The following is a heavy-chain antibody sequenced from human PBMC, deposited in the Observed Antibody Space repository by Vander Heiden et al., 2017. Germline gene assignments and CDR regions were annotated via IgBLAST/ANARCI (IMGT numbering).Heavy chain of an antibody. CDR2: VWFDGGDK. CDR1: GLTFSGYN. J-gene: IGHJ3*01. V-gene: IGHV3-33*01. D-gene: IGHD3-16*01. CDR3: ARDRTFYGAGDDGFDV. Sequence: QVRLVESGGGVVQPGRSLRLSCAASGLTFSGYNMHWVRQAPGKGLEWVAVVWFDGGDKYYGDSVKGRFTISRDNSKNTVFLQIKSLRGEDTAVYYCARDRTFYGAGDDGFDVWGQGTMVSVSS.